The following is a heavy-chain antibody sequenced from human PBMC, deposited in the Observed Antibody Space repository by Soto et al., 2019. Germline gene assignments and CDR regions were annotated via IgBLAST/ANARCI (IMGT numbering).Heavy chain of an antibody. D-gene: IGHD6-13*01. J-gene: IGHJ4*02. CDR3: VKVIAAAGIGASFDY. V-gene: IGHV3-64D*08. CDR1: GFTFSSYA. CDR2: ISSNGGST. Sequence: PGGSLRLFCSASGFTFSSYAMHWVRQAPGKGLEYVSAISSNGGSTYYADSVKGRFTISRDNSKNTLYLQMSSLRAEDTAVYYCVKVIAAAGIGASFDYWGQGTLVTVSS.